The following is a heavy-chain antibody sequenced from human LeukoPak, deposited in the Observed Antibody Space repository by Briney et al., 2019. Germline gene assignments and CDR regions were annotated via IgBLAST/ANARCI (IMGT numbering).Heavy chain of an antibody. CDR2: ISNSGTTI. CDR3: AREAWGMDV. J-gene: IGHJ6*02. CDR1: GFTFSDYY. V-gene: IGHV3-11*01. Sequence: GGSLRLSCAASGFTFSDYYMRWIRQAPGKGLEWVAYISNSGTTIFYPDSVKGRLTISRDNAKNSLYLQMNSLRAEDTAVYYCAREAWGMDVWGQGTTVIVSS.